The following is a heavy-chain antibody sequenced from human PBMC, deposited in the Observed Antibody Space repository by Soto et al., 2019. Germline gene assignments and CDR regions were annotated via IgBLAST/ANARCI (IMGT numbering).Heavy chain of an antibody. J-gene: IGHJ6*02. CDR3: ARDKPQQIVGYNYYYGMDV. CDR1: GYTFTSFG. CDR2: ISGYNGDT. V-gene: IGHV1-18*04. D-gene: IGHD6-6*01. Sequence: QLHLVQSGAEVKKPGASVKVSCTASGYTFTSFGVSWVRQVPGQGLEWMGWISGYNGDTDYAQKFQGRVTMTTDRYTSTAYMEVRSLGSDDTAVYYCARDKPQQIVGYNYYYGMDVWGQGTTVTVSS.